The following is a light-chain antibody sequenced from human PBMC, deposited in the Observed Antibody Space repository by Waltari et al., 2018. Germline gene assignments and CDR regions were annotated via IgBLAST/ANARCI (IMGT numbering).Light chain of an antibody. CDR1: TFNIGGNS. J-gene: IGLJ1*01. Sequence: QSVVTQPPSASGTPRQRVTTSSSGSTFNIGGNSVCWFQQLPGAAPKLLIYGNDHRPSGVPDRFSASKSGTSASLAISALQSGDEADYYCATWEGSQRVFGTGTKVTVL. CDR3: ATWEGSQRV. V-gene: IGLV1-44*01. CDR2: GND.